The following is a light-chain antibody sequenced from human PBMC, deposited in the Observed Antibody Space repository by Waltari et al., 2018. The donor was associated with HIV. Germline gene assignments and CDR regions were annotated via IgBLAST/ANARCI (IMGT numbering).Light chain of an antibody. V-gene: IGLV1-44*01. CDR2: SNL. CDR3: ATWDDILRGIV. J-gene: IGLJ2*01. Sequence: QSVLTQPPSVSGTPGQSVTISCSGSNSNIGRNTVNWYQQLPKTAPKLLIYSNLQRPSGVPDRFSGSKSGTSASLAISGLQSEDEADYYCATWDDILRGIVFGGGTNLTVL. CDR1: NSNIGRNT.